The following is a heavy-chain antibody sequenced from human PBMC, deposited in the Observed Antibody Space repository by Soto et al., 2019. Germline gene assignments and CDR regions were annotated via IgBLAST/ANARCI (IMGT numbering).Heavy chain of an antibody. CDR2: IKNKNDGGTT. CDR3: TGLWFGEIYNY. V-gene: IGHV3-15*07. CDR1: GFSFKNAW. D-gene: IGHD3-10*01. J-gene: IGHJ4*01. Sequence: EVELVESGGGLVKPGGSLTLSCAASGFSFKNAWMNWVRQAPGKELEWVGRIKNKNDGGTTDYAAFVKGRFTISRDASENTLYLHMNGLKTEDTGVYFCTGLWFGEIYNYWGQGSLVTVSS.